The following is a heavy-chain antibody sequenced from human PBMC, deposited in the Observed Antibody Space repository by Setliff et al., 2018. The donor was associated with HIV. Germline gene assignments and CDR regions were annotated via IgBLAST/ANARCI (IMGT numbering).Heavy chain of an antibody. CDR2: INHSGST. CDR1: GGSFSDYY. CDR3: ARLCSINWRYFDY. Sequence: NPSETLSLTCAVYGGSFSDYYWSWIRQPPGKGLEWIGEINHSGSTNYNPYLKRRVTISVDTSKNQFSLKLSSVTAADTALYYCARLCSINWRYFDYWGQGALVTVSS. J-gene: IGHJ4*02. V-gene: IGHV4-34*01. D-gene: IGHD1-20*01.